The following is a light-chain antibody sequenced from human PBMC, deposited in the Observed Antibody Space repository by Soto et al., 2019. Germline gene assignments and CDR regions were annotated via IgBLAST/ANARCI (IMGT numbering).Light chain of an antibody. CDR1: QRITTY. CDR3: QQTYNTPYT. Sequence: IHMTQSPSSLSASVGDRVTITCRASQRITTYLKWYQQKPGEAPKLLISTSGTLQRGVPSRFTGSGSGTDFTLTITSLQPADFATYFCQQTYNTPYTFGQGTKLEIK. CDR2: TSG. V-gene: IGKV1-39*01. J-gene: IGKJ2*01.